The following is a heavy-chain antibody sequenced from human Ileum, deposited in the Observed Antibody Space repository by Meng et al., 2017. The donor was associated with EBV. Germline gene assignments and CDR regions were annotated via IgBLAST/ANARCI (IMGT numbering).Heavy chain of an antibody. V-gene: IGHV7-4-1*02. J-gene: IGHJ4*02. CDR3: VRDVPDGDISLFDS. CDR1: GYSLRSYA. Sequence: QVQLVQSGSELKKPXXSVKVSCKASGYSLRSYAVNWLRQAPGRGLEWMGWINPSTAHPTYAQDFTGRFVFSLDISVNTAYLQINSLKAEDTAIYYCVRDVPDGDISLFDSWGQGPLVTVSS. CDR2: INPSTAHP. D-gene: IGHD2-21*02.